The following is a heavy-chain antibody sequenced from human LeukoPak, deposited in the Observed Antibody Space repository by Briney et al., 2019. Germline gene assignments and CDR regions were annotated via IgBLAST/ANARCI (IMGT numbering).Heavy chain of an antibody. D-gene: IGHD4/OR15-4a*01. Sequence: ASETLSLTCAVYGGSFSGYYWSWIRQPPGKGLEWIGEINHSGSTNYNPSLKSRVTISVDTSKNQFSLKLSSVTAADTAVYYCARKEGATDYWGQGTLVTVSS. J-gene: IGHJ4*02. V-gene: IGHV4-34*01. CDR3: ARKEGATDY. CDR1: GGSFSGYY. CDR2: INHSGST.